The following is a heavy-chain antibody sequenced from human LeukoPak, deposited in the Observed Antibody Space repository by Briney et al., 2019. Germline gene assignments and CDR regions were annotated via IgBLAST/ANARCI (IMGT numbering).Heavy chain of an antibody. J-gene: IGHJ6*03. D-gene: IGHD1-14*01. V-gene: IGHV3-11*04. CDR1: GISFSDYY. CDR3: AKDLKPGYYYYMDV. Sequence: GGSLRLTCAASGISFSDYYMSWIRQAPGMGLEWISYISSSGSTIYYADSVKGRFTISRDNSKNTLYLQMNSLRAEDTAVYYCAKDLKPGYYYYMDVWGKGTTVTASS. CDR2: ISSSGSTI.